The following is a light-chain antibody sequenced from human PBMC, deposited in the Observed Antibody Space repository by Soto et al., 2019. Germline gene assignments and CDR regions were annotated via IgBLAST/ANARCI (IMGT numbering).Light chain of an antibody. CDR2: GTS. J-gene: IGKJ5*01. Sequence: EIVLTQSPGTLSLSPGERATLSCRASQSVSSNFLAWYQQKPGQAPRLLIYGTSSRATGIPDRFSGSGSGTDFGVTISRLEPEDFAVYYCQQYGSSPITFGQGTRREIK. CDR3: QQYGSSPIT. V-gene: IGKV3-20*01. CDR1: QSVSSNF.